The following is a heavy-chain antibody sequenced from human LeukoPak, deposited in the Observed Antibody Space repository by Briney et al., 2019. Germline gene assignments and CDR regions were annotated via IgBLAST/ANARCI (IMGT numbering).Heavy chain of an antibody. CDR2: IYYSGST. Sequence: SETLSLTCTVSGGSISSSSYYWGWIRQPPGKGLEWIGSIYYSGSTYYNPSLKSRVTISVDTSKNQFSLKLSSVTAADTAVYCCATGFSSGYENNDAFDIWGQGTMVTVSS. CDR1: GGSISSSSYY. D-gene: IGHD3-22*01. CDR3: ATGFSSGYENNDAFDI. V-gene: IGHV4-39*01. J-gene: IGHJ3*02.